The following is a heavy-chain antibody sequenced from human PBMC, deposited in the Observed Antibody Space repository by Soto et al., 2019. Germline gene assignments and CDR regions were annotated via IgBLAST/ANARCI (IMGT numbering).Heavy chain of an antibody. Sequence: SETLSLTCTVSGGSISSSDYYWGWIRQPPGKGLEWIGNIYYSGSASYNPSLKSRATISVDTSKNQVSLKLSSVTAADTAVYNCVSGYPWVGFDYWGQGTLVTVSS. D-gene: IGHD5-18*01. CDR3: VSGYPWVGFDY. CDR2: IYYSGSA. V-gene: IGHV4-39*01. J-gene: IGHJ4*02. CDR1: GGSISSSDYY.